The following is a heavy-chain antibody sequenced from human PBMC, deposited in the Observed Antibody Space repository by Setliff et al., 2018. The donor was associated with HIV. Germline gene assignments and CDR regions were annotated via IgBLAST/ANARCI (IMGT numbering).Heavy chain of an antibody. V-gene: IGHV4-4*09. D-gene: IGHD3-10*01. CDR2: IYTSGTT. CDR1: GVSISGHF. Sequence: SETLSLTCFVSGVSISGHFWGWIRQPPGKGLEWIGYIYTSGTTEYNPSLDSRVTISVDTSRDQFSLNLRSVTAEDTAMYYCARDIFEGHGSGGGWFDPWGQGTLVTVSS. CDR3: ARDIFEGHGSGGGWFDP. J-gene: IGHJ5*02.